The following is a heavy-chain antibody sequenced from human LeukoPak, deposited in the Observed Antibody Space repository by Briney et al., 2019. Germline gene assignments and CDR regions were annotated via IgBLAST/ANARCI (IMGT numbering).Heavy chain of an antibody. D-gene: IGHD6-13*01. Sequence: GGSLRLSCAASGFTFSSYGMHWVRQAPGKGLEWVAVIWYDGSNKYYADSVKGRFTISRDNSKNTLYLQMNSLRPEDTAVYYCAKGSGSSSWFAFDSWGQGTLVIVSS. CDR1: GFTFSSYG. CDR2: IWYDGSNK. J-gene: IGHJ4*02. V-gene: IGHV3-30*02. CDR3: AKGSGSSSWFAFDS.